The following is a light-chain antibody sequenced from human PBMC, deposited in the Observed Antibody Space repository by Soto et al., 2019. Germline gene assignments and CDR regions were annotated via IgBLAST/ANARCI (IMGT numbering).Light chain of an antibody. CDR2: PAS. CDR3: YRYNIRPYP. CDR1: QSSTRN. J-gene: IGKJ2*01. Sequence: EIVMTQSPATLSVSPGERATPSCRASQSSTRNLAWYQQKPDQAPRLLIYPASTRATGLPARFSASGSGTAGTLTTSSLNSDDYGVYYCYRYNIRPYPFGQGTKLEI. V-gene: IGKV3-15*01.